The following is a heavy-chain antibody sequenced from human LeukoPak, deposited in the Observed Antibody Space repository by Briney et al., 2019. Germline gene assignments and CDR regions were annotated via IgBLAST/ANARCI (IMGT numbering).Heavy chain of an antibody. CDR1: GFTFDDYG. J-gene: IGHJ5*02. V-gene: IGHV3-20*04. D-gene: IGHD2/OR15-2a*01. CDR2: IGYNGYNT. Sequence: PGGSLRLSCAASGFTFDDYGMNWVRQAPGKGLEWVSGIGYNGYNTGYADSVKGRFTISRDNAKNSLYLQMNSLRAEDTAVYYCVRDGSRVTTFAYNWLDTWGQGTLVTVSS. CDR3: VRDGSRVTTFAYNWLDT.